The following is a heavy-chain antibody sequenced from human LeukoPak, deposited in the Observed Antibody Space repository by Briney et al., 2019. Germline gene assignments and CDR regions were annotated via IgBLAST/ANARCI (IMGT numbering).Heavy chain of an antibody. Sequence: SETLSLTCTVSGGSISSSGYYWGWIRQPPGKGLEWIGSIYYSGSTYYNPSLKSRVTISVDTSKNQFSLKLSSVTAADTAVYYCARQSVTYFDRGGYCDYWGQGTLVTVSS. J-gene: IGHJ4*02. CDR3: ARQSVTYFDRGGYCDY. V-gene: IGHV4-39*01. D-gene: IGHD3-22*01. CDR1: GGSISSSGYY. CDR2: IYYSGST.